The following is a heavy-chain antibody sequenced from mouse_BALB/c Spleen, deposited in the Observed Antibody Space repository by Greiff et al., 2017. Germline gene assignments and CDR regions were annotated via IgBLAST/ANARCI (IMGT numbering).Heavy chain of an antibody. V-gene: IGHV5-17*02. CDR1: GFTFSSFG. CDR2: ISSGSSTI. CDR3: ARSPLYYYFDY. J-gene: IGHJ2*01. D-gene: IGHD1-1*01. Sequence: EVNVVESGGGLVQPGGSRKLSCAASGFTFSSFGMHWVRQAPEKGLEWVAYISSGSSTIYYADTVKGRFTISRDNPKNTLFLQMTSLRSEDTAMYYCARSPLYYYFDYWGQGTTLTVSS.